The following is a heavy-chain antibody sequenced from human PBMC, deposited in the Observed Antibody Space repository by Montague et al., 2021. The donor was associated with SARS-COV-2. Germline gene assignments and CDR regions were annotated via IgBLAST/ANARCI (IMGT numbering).Heavy chain of an antibody. V-gene: IGHV1-18*01. CDR2: ISGCNGDT. J-gene: IGHJ4*02. CDR3: ARDRSTMIRGVMAY. Sequence: SVKVSCKASGYTLDSYGISWVRQAPGQGLEWMGWISGCNGDTHFAQKFQGRVTMTTDTSTSTAYMELRSLRSDDTAVYFCARDRSTMIRGVMAYWGQGTRVTVSS. D-gene: IGHD3-10*01. CDR1: GYTLDSYG.